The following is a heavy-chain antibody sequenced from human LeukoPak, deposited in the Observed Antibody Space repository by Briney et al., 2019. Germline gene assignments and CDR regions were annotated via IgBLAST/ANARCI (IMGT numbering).Heavy chain of an antibody. D-gene: IGHD5-12*01. J-gene: IGHJ4*02. Sequence: GGPLRLSCAASGFTVSSNYMSWVRQAPGRGLEWVSVIYSGGSTYYADSVKGRFTISRDNSKNTLYLQMNSLRAEDTAVYYCARDNSGYDWGFDYWGQGTLVTVSS. CDR3: ARDNSGYDWGFDY. CDR1: GFTVSSNY. CDR2: IYSGGST. V-gene: IGHV3-66*01.